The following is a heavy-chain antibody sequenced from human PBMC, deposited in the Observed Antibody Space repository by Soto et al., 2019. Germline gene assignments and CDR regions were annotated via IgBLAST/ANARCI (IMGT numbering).Heavy chain of an antibody. Sequence: PGGSLRLSCEASGFTFSSYGMHWVRQAPGKGLEWVAVISFDGGKTYYADSVKGRFTISRDNSKNTLYLQMNSLRAEDTAVYYCAKDLDVRQGIMITSWLGGAFDIWGQGTMVTVSS. CDR3: AKDLDVRQGIMITSWLGGAFDI. D-gene: IGHD3-16*01. CDR2: ISFDGGKT. J-gene: IGHJ3*02. V-gene: IGHV3-30*18. CDR1: GFTFSSYG.